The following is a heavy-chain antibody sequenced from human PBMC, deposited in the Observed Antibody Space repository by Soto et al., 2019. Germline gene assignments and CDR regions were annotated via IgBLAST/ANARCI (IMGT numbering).Heavy chain of an antibody. CDR1: GYTFPSYG. Sequence: SVKVSCKASGYTFPSYGISWVRQAPGQGLEWMGRIIPIFSTTNYAQKFQGRVTMTADESTITAYLELSSLKQDDTAVYYCAREVAADGTFREDVFDIWGQGTLVTVSS. CDR2: IIPIFSTT. CDR3: AREVAADGTFREDVFDI. D-gene: IGHD6-13*01. J-gene: IGHJ3*02. V-gene: IGHV1-69*13.